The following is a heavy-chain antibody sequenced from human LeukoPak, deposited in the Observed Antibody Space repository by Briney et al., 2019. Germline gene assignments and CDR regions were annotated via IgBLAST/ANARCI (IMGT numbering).Heavy chain of an antibody. CDR3: ARGIYGDYGPTYYFDY. CDR2: IIPIFGTA. V-gene: IGHV1-69*13. D-gene: IGHD4-17*01. Sequence: ASVKVSCKASGGTFSSYAIGWVRQAPGQGLEWMGGIIPIFGTANYAQKFQGRVTTTADESTSTAYMGLSSLRSEDTAVYYCARGIYGDYGPTYYFDYWGRGTLVTVSS. J-gene: IGHJ4*02. CDR1: GGTFSSYA.